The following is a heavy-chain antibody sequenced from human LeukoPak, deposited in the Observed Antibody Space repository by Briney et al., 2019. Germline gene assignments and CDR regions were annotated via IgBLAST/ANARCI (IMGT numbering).Heavy chain of an antibody. J-gene: IGHJ4*02. Sequence: GGSLGLSCAASGFTVSTNYMSWVRQAPGKGLEWVSVIYRAGTTYYADSVKGRFTISRDNSKNTLYLQMNSLRADDTAVYYCARVTDGDYPDYWGQGTLVIVSS. D-gene: IGHD4-17*01. V-gene: IGHV3-66*01. CDR3: ARVTDGDYPDY. CDR1: GFTVSTNY. CDR2: IYRAGTT.